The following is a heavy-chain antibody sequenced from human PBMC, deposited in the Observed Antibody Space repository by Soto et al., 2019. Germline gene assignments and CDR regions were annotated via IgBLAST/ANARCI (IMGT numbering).Heavy chain of an antibody. CDR3: AGRYGSAFDI. CDR1: GGSISSYY. D-gene: IGHD3-10*01. CDR2: IYYSGST. Sequence: QVQLQESGPGLVKPSETLSLTCTVSGGSISSYYWSWIRQPPGKGLEWIGYIYYSGSTNYNPSLXRXAXIXXDTSKNQFSLKLSSVTAADTAVDYCAGRYGSAFDIWGQGTMVTVSS. V-gene: IGHV4-59*01. J-gene: IGHJ3*02.